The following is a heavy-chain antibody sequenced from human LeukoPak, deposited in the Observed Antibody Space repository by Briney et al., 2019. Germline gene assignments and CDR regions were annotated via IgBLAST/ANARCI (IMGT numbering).Heavy chain of an antibody. CDR3: ARDPGSGYEEHFDY. CDR2: INWNGGST. V-gene: IGHV3-20*04. J-gene: IGHJ4*02. CDR1: GFTFDDYG. D-gene: IGHD5-12*01. Sequence: GGSLGLSCAASGFTFDDYGMSWVRQAPGKGLEWVSGINWNGGSTGYADSVKGRFTISRDNAKNSLYLQMNSLRAEDTAVYYCARDPGSGYEEHFDYWGQGTLVTVSS.